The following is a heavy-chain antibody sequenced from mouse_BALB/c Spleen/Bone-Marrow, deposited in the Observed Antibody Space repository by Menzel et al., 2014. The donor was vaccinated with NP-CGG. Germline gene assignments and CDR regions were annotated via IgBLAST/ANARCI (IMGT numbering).Heavy chain of an antibody. CDR2: IHPNSGNT. J-gene: IGHJ1*01. D-gene: IGHD3-3*01. Sequence: VQLQQSGSVLVRPGASVKLSCKASGYTFTSSWMHWAKQRPGQGLEWIGEIHPNSGNTNYNEKFKGKATLTVDKSSSTAYMQLKSLTSEDSAVYYCARVGDNRHFDVWGAGTTVTVSS. V-gene: IGHV1S130*01. CDR1: GYTFTSSW. CDR3: ARVGDNRHFDV.